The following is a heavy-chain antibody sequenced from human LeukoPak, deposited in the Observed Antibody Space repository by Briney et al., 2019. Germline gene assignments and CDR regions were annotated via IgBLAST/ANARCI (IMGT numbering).Heavy chain of an antibody. D-gene: IGHD6-19*01. CDR2: ISSNGGST. V-gene: IGHV3-64*01. CDR3: ARDRAQYSSGWNPNYFDY. CDR1: GFTFSSYA. Sequence: GGSLRLSCAASGFTFSSYAMHWVRQAPGKGLEYVSAISSNGGSTYYANSVKGRFTISRDNSKNTLYLQMGSLRAEDMAVYYCARDRAQYSSGWNPNYFDYWGQGTLVTVSS. J-gene: IGHJ4*02.